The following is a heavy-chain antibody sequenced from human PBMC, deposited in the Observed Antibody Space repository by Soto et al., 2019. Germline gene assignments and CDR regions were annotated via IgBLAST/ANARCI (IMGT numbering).Heavy chain of an antibody. CDR2: IIPVFGRA. Sequence: QVHLVQSGAEVKTPGSSVKVSCKASGGTFSSFLMGWVRQAPGQGLEWMGGIIPVFGRATYAQKFQGRVSITADESTNTVYMELSGLKSEDTAVYYCILDCTSMSCYGYLGVDVWGQGTTVTVSS. D-gene: IGHD2-2*01. J-gene: IGHJ6*02. CDR3: ILDCTSMSCYGYLGVDV. V-gene: IGHV1-69*01. CDR1: GGTFSSFL.